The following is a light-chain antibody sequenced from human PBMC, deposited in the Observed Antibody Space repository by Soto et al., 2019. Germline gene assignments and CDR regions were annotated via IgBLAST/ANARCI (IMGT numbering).Light chain of an antibody. CDR1: QSVSSSY. V-gene: IGKV3-20*01. CDR3: QQYGSSLFT. J-gene: IGKJ3*01. CDR2: GAS. Sequence: ETVLTQSPGTLSLSPGERATLSCRASQSVSSSYLAWYQHKPGQAPMLLIYGASRRATGIPDRFSGSGSGTDFTITISRLEPEDFAVYYCQQYGSSLFTFGPGTKVAIK.